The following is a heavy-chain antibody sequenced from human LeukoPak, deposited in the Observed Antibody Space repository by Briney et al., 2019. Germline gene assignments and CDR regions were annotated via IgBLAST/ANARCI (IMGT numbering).Heavy chain of an antibody. Sequence: GGSLRHSCTASGFPFSEYSMNWVRQAPGKGLEWISYIGIDSGNTKYADSVRGRFTISADKAKNSLYLQMNSLRVEDRAVYYCARDHNYAFDNWGQGTLGSVAS. D-gene: IGHD1-1*01. CDR3: ARDHNYAFDN. V-gene: IGHV3-48*01. CDR1: GFPFSEYS. CDR2: IGIDSGNT. J-gene: IGHJ4*02.